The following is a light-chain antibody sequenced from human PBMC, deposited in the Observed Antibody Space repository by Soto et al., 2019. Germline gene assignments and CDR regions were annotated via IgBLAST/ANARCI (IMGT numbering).Light chain of an antibody. CDR1: SSDVGGYIF. J-gene: IGLJ1*01. CDR2: EVS. Sequence: QSALTQPASVSGSPGQSITISCTGTSSDVGGYIFVSWYQQHPSKAPKLIIYEVSNRPSGVSNRFSGSKSGNTASLTISGLQAEDEADYYCSSYTRSRTYGFGSGTKVTVL. CDR3: SSYTRSRTYG. V-gene: IGLV2-14*01.